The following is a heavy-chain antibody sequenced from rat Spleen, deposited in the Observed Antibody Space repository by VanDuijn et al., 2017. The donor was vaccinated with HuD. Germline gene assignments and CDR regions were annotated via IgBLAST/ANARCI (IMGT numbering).Heavy chain of an antibody. CDR3: AGDAYNSGPVFAY. J-gene: IGHJ3*01. Sequence: QVQLKESGPGLVQPSQTLSLTCTVSGFSLTSYHVTWVRQTPGKGLEWMGFIRSGGSTEYNSEFKSRLSISRDTSKNQVFLKMNSLKTEDTGVYYCAGDAYNSGPVFAYWGQGTLVTVSS. V-gene: IGHV2-65*01. CDR2: IRSGGST. D-gene: IGHD4-3*01. CDR1: GFSLTSYH.